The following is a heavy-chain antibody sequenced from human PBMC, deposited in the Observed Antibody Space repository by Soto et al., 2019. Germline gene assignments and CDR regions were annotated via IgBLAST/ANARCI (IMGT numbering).Heavy chain of an antibody. D-gene: IGHD3-3*01. CDR2: ISGSGGTT. J-gene: IGHJ4*02. V-gene: IGHV3-23*01. CDR1: GFTFSSYA. Sequence: GGSLRLSCAASGFTFSSYAMSWVRQAPGKGLECVSTISGSGGTTYYADSVKGRFTISRDNSKNTLYLQMNSLRAEDTAVYYCAKVRSTKIFDVVSLFDYWGQGTLVTVSS. CDR3: AKVRSTKIFDVVSLFDY.